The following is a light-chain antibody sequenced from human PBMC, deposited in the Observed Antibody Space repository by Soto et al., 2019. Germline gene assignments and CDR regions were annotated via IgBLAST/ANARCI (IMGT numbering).Light chain of an antibody. CDR2: EVT. V-gene: IGLV2-14*01. Sequence: QSALTQPASVSGSPGQSITISCTGTSSDVGIYKYVSWYQQHPGKAPNLMIYEVTNRPSGVSDRFSGSKSCNTASLTISGLQAEDEADYYCSSFTSSSTVVFGGGTKLTVL. CDR1: SSDVGIYKY. J-gene: IGLJ2*01. CDR3: SSFTSSSTVV.